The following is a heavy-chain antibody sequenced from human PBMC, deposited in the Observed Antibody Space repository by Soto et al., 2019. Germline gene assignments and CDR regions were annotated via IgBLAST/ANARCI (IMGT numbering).Heavy chain of an antibody. CDR1: GFTFSDFY. Sequence: QVQLVESGGGLVKPGGSLRLSCAASGFTFSDFYMTWVRQAPGKGLEWVAYINHSGGTMYYADSVTGRFTISRDNANNSLLLQMNILRAEDTAVYYCARRGVGSQIDYWGQGTLVTVSS. CDR2: INHSGGTM. CDR3: ARRGVGSQIDY. V-gene: IGHV3-11*01. D-gene: IGHD2-15*01. J-gene: IGHJ4*02.